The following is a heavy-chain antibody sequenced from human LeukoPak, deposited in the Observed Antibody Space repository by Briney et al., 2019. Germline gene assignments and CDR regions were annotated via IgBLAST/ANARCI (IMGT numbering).Heavy chain of an antibody. D-gene: IGHD5-18*01. CDR3: AREGSLTAMVFYFDY. V-gene: IGHV3-30-3*01. CDR1: GFTFSSYA. J-gene: IGHJ4*02. CDR2: ISYDGSNK. Sequence: PGGSLRLSCAASGFTFSSYAMHWVRQAPGKGLEWVAVISYDGSNKYYADSVRGRFTISRDNSKNTLYLQMNSLRAEDTAVYYCAREGSLTAMVFYFDYWGQGTLVTVSS.